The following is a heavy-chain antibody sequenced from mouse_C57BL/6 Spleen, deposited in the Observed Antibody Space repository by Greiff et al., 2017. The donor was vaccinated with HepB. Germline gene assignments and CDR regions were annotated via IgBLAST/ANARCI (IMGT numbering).Heavy chain of an antibody. J-gene: IGHJ1*03. D-gene: IGHD1-1*01. V-gene: IGHV1-69*01. CDR3: ARITTVYFDV. CDR2: IDPSDSYT. CDR1: GYTFTSYW. Sequence: QVQLQQPGAELVMPGASVKLSCKASGYTFTSYWMHWVKQRPGQGLEWIGEIDPSDSYTNYNQKFKGKSTLTVDKSSSTAYMQLSSLTSEDSAVYYCARITTVYFDVWGTGTTVTVSS.